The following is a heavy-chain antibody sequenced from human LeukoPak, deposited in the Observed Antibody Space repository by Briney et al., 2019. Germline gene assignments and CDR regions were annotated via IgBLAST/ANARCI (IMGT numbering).Heavy chain of an antibody. D-gene: IGHD3-16*02. Sequence: PGGSLRLSCAASGFTFSSYAMSWVRQAPGKGLEWVSGIRGSGGNTYYADSVKGRFTISRDNSKNTLYLQMNSLRAEDTAVYYCAKDPEYYDYVWGSYRLDYWGQGTLVTVSS. V-gene: IGHV3-23*01. CDR2: IRGSGGNT. CDR1: GFTFSSYA. J-gene: IGHJ4*02. CDR3: AKDPEYYDYVWGSYRLDY.